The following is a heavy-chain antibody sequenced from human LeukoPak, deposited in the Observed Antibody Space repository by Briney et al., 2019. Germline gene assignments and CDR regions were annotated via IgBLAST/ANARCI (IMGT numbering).Heavy chain of an antibody. CDR1: GGTFSSYV. CDR3: ARALRYCSSTSCYNLGY. D-gene: IGHD2-2*02. CDR2: IIPIFGTA. Sequence: ASVKVSCKASGGTFSSYVISWLRQAPGQGLEWMGGIIPIFGTANYAQKFQGRVTITTDESTSTAYMELSSLRSEDTAVYYCARALRYCSSTSCYNLGYWGQGTLVTVSS. J-gene: IGHJ4*02. V-gene: IGHV1-69*05.